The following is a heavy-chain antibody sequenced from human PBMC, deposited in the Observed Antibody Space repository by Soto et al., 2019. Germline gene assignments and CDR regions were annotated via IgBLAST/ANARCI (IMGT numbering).Heavy chain of an antibody. D-gene: IGHD3-10*01. V-gene: IGHV2-5*02. J-gene: IGHJ6*02. CDR3: VRNWRYYGGDYYYGMDA. CDR2: IYWDDDE. CDR1: GFSLNTGGVG. Sequence: ITLKESGPTLVKPTQTLTLTCTFSGFSLNTGGVGVGWVRQPRGKAMECLALIYWDDDERYRPSLRSRLNITTATINNQVVLTTTNMGLADTATYYCVRNWRYYGGDYYYGMDAWGQGTTVTVSS.